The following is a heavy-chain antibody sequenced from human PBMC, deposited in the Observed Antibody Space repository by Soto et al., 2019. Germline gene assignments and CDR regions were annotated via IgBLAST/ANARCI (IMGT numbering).Heavy chain of an antibody. CDR3: ARGHYGSGSYYMGYYYYGMDV. D-gene: IGHD3-10*01. CDR1: GGSISSYY. Sequence: PSETLALTCTVSGGSISSYYWSWIRQPPGKGLEWIGYIYYSGSTNYNPSLKSRVTISVDTSKNQFSLKLSSVTAADTAVYYCARGHYGSGSYYMGYYYYGMDVWGQGTTVTVSS. CDR2: IYYSGST. J-gene: IGHJ6*02. V-gene: IGHV4-59*08.